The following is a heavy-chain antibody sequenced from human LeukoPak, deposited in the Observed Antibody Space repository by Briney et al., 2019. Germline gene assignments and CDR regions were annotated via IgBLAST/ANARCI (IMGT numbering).Heavy chain of an antibody. D-gene: IGHD6-13*01. Sequence: GASVKVSCKASGYTFTDYYMHWVRQAPGQGLEWMGCINPNTGGTNYAQRFQGRVTMTRDTSISTAYMELSRLRSDDTAVYYCAPSPYSSSWYLDYWGQGTLVTVSS. CDR2: INPNTGGT. CDR1: GYTFTDYY. J-gene: IGHJ4*02. CDR3: APSPYSSSWYLDY. V-gene: IGHV1-2*02.